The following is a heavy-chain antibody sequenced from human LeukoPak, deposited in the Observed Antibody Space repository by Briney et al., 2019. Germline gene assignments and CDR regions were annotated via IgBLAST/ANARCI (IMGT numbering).Heavy chain of an antibody. Sequence: PSETLSLTCTVSGGSISSGGYYWSWIRRHPGTGLEWIGYIYYSGSTYYKPSLKSRVTISVDTSKNQFSLKLSSVTAADTAVYYCARDVGYSYGYPYYFDYWGQGTLVTVSS. D-gene: IGHD5-18*01. CDR3: ARDVGYSYGYPYYFDY. CDR1: GGSISSGGYY. V-gene: IGHV4-31*03. CDR2: IYYSGST. J-gene: IGHJ4*02.